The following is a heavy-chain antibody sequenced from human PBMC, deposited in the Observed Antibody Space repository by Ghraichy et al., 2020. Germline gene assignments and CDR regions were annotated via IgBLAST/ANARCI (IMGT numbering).Heavy chain of an antibody. D-gene: IGHD3-22*01. V-gene: IGHV3-21*01. J-gene: IGHJ3*01. Sequence: GGSLRLSCVASGFTFSDYHMNWVRQVPGKGLEWVSAISRTATYIYYRDSVKGRFIISRDNTKNSLFLQMNSLRVEDAAVYYCARDSDFYDSRGYPDAFDLWGQGTMVTGSS. CDR3: ARDSDFYDSRGYPDAFDL. CDR1: GFTFSDYH. CDR2: ISRTATYI.